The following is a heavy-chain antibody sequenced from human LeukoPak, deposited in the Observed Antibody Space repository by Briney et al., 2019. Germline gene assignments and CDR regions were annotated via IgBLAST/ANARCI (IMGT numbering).Heavy chain of an antibody. CDR1: RFTFSRYA. Sequence: GGSLRLSCAASRFTFSRYAMSWVRQAPGKGLEWVSAISGSGGSTFYADSVKGRFTISRDNSKNTLFLQMNTLRAEDTAVYYCAKDQDRIAVAGPVDYWGQGTLVTVSS. CDR3: AKDQDRIAVAGPVDY. V-gene: IGHV3-23*01. J-gene: IGHJ4*02. D-gene: IGHD6-19*01. CDR2: ISGSGGST.